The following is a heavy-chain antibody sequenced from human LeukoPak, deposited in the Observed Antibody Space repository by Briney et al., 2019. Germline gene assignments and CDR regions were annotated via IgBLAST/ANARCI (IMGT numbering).Heavy chain of an antibody. CDR3: ARLLTVAGDSGMDV. Sequence: ASVKVSCKASGYTFTNYYMHWVRQAPGQGLEWMGIINPSGCITEYAQKFQGIVTMTRVTSTSTVYMELSSLRSEDTAVYYCARLLTVAGDSGMDVWGQGTTVTVSS. V-gene: IGHV1-46*01. J-gene: IGHJ6*02. CDR1: GYTFTNYY. CDR2: INPSGCIT. D-gene: IGHD3-10*01.